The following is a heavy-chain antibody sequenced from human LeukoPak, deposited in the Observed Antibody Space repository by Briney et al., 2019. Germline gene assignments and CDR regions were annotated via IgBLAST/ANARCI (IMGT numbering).Heavy chain of an antibody. D-gene: IGHD2-8*01. V-gene: IGHV6-1*01. Sequence: SQTLSLTCAISGDSVSSNSAAWNWIRQSPSRGLEWLRRTYYRSKWYNDYAVSVKSRITTNPDTSKNQFSLQLNSVTPEDTAVYYCARELGYCTNGVCYRVDYYYYGMDVWGQGTTVTVSS. CDR3: ARELGYCTNGVCYRVDYYYYGMDV. CDR2: TYYRSKWYN. J-gene: IGHJ6*02. CDR1: GDSVSSNSAA.